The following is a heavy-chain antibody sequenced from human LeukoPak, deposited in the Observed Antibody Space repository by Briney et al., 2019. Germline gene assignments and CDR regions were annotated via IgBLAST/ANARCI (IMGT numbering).Heavy chain of an antibody. Sequence: SETLSLTCTVSGGSISSYYWSWIRQPPGKGLEWIGYIYYSGSTNYNPSLKSRVTISVDTSKNQFSLKLSSVTAADTAVYYCARGPAPAYCSSTSCYRAYYYYYGMDVWGQGTTVTVSS. V-gene: IGHV4-59*01. CDR2: IYYSGST. J-gene: IGHJ6*02. D-gene: IGHD2-2*02. CDR1: GGSISSYY. CDR3: ARGPAPAYCSSTSCYRAYYYYYGMDV.